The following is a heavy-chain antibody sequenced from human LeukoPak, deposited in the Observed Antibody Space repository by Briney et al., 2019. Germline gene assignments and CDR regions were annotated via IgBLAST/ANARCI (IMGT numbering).Heavy chain of an antibody. V-gene: IGHV4-59*01. CDR2: IYYSGST. CDR1: GGSISSYY. J-gene: IGHJ3*02. CDR3: ARDPGSGWYVGAFDI. D-gene: IGHD6-19*01. Sequence: SETLSLTCTVSGGSISSYYWCLIRQPPGKGLEWIGYIYYSGSTNYNPSLKSRVTISVDTSKNQFSLKLSSVTAADTAVYYCARDPGSGWYVGAFDIWGQGTMVTVSS.